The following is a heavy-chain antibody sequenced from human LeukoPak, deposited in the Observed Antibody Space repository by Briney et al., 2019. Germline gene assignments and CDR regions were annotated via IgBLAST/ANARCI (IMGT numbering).Heavy chain of an antibody. CDR3: ARDCVIVGAPCYDY. D-gene: IGHD1-26*01. Sequence: GGSLRLSCAASGFTFSSYSMNWVRQAPGKGLEWISHISSSSSTTSYADSVKGRFTISRDNVKESLYLQMNSLRDEDTAIYYCARDCVIVGAPCYDYWGQGTLVTVSS. CDR2: ISSSSSTT. J-gene: IGHJ4*02. V-gene: IGHV3-48*02. CDR1: GFTFSSYS.